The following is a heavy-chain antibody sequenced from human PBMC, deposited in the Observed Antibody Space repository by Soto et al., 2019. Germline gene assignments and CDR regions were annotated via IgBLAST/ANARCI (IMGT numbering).Heavy chain of an antibody. CDR3: AREEYYDILTGYPNFDY. CDR1: GFTFSSYW. Sequence: GGSLRLSCAASGFTFSSYWMSWVRQAPGKGLEWVANIKQDGSEKYYVDSVKGRFTISRDNAKNSLYLQMNSLRAEDTAVYYCAREEYYDILTGYPNFDYWGQGTLVTVSS. J-gene: IGHJ4*02. V-gene: IGHV3-7*01. CDR2: IKQDGSEK. D-gene: IGHD3-9*01.